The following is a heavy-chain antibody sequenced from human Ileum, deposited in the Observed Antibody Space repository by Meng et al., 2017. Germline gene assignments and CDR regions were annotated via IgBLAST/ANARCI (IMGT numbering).Heavy chain of an antibody. CDR2: IHNSATT. V-gene: IGHV4-61*02. CDR3: ARHDVVPVIRHGFDP. J-gene: IGHJ5*02. CDR1: GGSISSDGYY. D-gene: IGHD3-10*01. Sequence: QVQLQESGPGLVKPSQTLSLTCTVTGGSISSDGYYWSWIRQPPGKGLEWIGYIHNSATTKYSPSLKSRVTISEDTSKNQFSLKLSSVTAADTAVYYCARHDVVPVIRHGFDPWGQGTLVTVSS.